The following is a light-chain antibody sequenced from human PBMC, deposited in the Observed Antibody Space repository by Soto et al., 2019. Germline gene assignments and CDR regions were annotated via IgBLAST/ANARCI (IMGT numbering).Light chain of an antibody. J-gene: IGLJ1*01. CDR2: GNN. V-gene: IGLV1-40*01. CDR1: SSNIGARYG. Sequence: QSVLTQPPSVSGAPGQRVTISCIGSSSNIGARYGVQWYRHLPGTAPKLLIYGNNNRPSGVPDRFSGSKSGASATLAITGLQAEDEADYYCQSYDSTLSARDVFGTGTKLTVL. CDR3: QSYDSTLSARDV.